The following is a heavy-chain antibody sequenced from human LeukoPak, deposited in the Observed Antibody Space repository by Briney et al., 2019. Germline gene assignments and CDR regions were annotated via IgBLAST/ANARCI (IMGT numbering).Heavy chain of an antibody. D-gene: IGHD3-22*01. Sequence: SETLSLTCAVYGGSFSGYYWSWIRQPPGKGLEWIGEINHSGSTNYNPSLKSRVTISVDTSKNQFSLKLSSVTAADTAVYYCARLCGTNYYDSSGYYYHGYNWFDPWGQGTLVTVS. CDR2: INHSGST. CDR3: ARLCGTNYYDSSGYYYHGYNWFDP. J-gene: IGHJ5*02. CDR1: GGSFSGYY. V-gene: IGHV4-34*01.